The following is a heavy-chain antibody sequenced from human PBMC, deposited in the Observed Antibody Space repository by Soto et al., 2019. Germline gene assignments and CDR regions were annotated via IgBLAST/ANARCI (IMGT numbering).Heavy chain of an antibody. CDR2: VYSGGDT. V-gene: IGHV3-53*02. CDR3: ALTTSWFDWYFEL. D-gene: IGHD3-10*01. CDR1: GFVVSNVY. J-gene: IGHJ2*01. Sequence: EVQLVETGGALVQPGGSLRLSCAVSGFVVSNVYMSWVRQAPGERLEWISVVYSGGDTYYADSVKGRFTISRDNSKNTVYLQMSRLRPDDTAVYYCALTTSWFDWYFELWGRGTLVTVSS.